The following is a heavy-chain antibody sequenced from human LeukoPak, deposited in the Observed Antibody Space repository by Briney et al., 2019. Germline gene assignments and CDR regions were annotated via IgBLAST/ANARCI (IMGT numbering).Heavy chain of an antibody. CDR2: INPNGGGT. D-gene: IGHD1-26*01. J-gene: IGHJ4*02. CDR3: ARGLGSGSYYGY. Sequence: ASVKVSCKASGYTFTSYRIHWVRQAPGQGLEWMGVINPNGGGTNYAQKFQGRVTMTRDTSTTTAYMELSSLRSEDTAVYYCARGLGSGSYYGYWGQGTLVTVSS. CDR1: GYTFTSYR. V-gene: IGHV1-46*01.